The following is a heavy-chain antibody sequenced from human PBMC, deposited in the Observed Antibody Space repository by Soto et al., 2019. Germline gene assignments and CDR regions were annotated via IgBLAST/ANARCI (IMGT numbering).Heavy chain of an antibody. D-gene: IGHD6-13*01. V-gene: IGHV4-59*08. CDR3: ARRGPVAGKTIFDY. Sequence: SETLSLTCTVSGGAISSHCWIWIRQFPGKELEWIGYIYDSGSTNYNPSLKSRVTMSVDTSKNQFSLKLSSVTAADTAVYYCARRGPVAGKTIFDYWGQGTLVNVSS. CDR2: IYDSGST. CDR1: GGAISSHC. J-gene: IGHJ4*02.